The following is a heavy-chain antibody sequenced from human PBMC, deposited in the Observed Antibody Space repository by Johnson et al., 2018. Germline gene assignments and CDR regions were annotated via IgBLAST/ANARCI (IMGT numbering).Heavy chain of an antibody. V-gene: IGHV6-1*01. CDR2: TYYRSKWYN. CDR1: GDSVSSNSAA. D-gene: IGHD6-13*01. Sequence: QVQLQQSGPGLVKPSQTLSLTCAISGDSVSSNSAAWNWIRQSPSRGLEWLGRTYYRSKWYNAYAVSVKSRITINPETSKTQFSLQLNSVTPEDTAGYYCARDSYSSSLFAYPEGMDVWGQGTTVTVSS. CDR3: ARDSYSSSLFAYPEGMDV. J-gene: IGHJ6*02.